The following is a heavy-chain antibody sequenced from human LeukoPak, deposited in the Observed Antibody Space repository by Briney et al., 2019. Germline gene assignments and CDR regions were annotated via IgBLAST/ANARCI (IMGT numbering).Heavy chain of an antibody. Sequence: SVKVSCKASGGTFSSYAISWVRQAPGQGLEWMGGIIPIFGTANYAQKFQGRVTITADESTSTAYMELSSLRSEDTAVYYCARSFYYDSSGYLDYWGQGTLVTVSS. D-gene: IGHD3-22*01. V-gene: IGHV1-69*13. CDR2: IIPIFGTA. CDR3: ARSFYYDSSGYLDY. J-gene: IGHJ4*02. CDR1: GGTFSSYA.